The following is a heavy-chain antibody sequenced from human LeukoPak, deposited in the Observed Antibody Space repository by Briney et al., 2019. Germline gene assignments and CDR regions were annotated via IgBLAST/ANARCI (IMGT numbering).Heavy chain of an antibody. V-gene: IGHV3-7*04. J-gene: IGHJ5*02. Sequence: PGGSLRLSCAASGFTFSNYYMTWVRQAPGKGLEWVANIKQDGSEKYYVDSVKGRFTLSRDNAKSSLYLQMNSLRAEDTAVYYCARGGFDHWGQGTLVTVSS. CDR1: GFTFSNYY. D-gene: IGHD5-12*01. CDR3: ARGGFDH. CDR2: IKQDGSEK.